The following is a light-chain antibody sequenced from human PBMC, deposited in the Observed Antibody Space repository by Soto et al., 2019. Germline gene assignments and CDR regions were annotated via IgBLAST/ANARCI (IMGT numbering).Light chain of an antibody. CDR3: AAWDDSLSGSRYV. CDR1: SSNIGSNY. Sequence: QSVLTQPPSASGTPGQRVTISCSGSSSNIGSNYVYWYQQLPGTAPKLLIYRNNQRPSGVPDRFSGSKSGTSASLAISGLRSEDEADYYCAAWDDSLSGSRYVFGTGTKLTVL. CDR2: RNN. J-gene: IGLJ1*01. V-gene: IGLV1-47*01.